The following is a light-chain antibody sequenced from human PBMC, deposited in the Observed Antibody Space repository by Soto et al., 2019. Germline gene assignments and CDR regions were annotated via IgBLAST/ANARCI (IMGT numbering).Light chain of an antibody. CDR3: SSYTSSSTGV. Sequence: QSALTQSASVSGSPGQSITISCTGTSSDVGGYNYVSWYQQHPGKAPKLMIYDVSNRPSGVSNRFSGSKSGNTASLTISGLQAEDEADYYCSSYTSSSTGVFGGGTKVT. CDR2: DVS. J-gene: IGLJ2*01. CDR1: SSDVGGYNY. V-gene: IGLV2-14*01.